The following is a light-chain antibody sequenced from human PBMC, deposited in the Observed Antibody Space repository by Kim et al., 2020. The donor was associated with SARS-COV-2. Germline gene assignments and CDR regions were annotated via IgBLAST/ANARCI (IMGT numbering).Light chain of an antibody. CDR3: QQYNSHSGT. CDR2: KSS. CDR1: QSISTW. V-gene: IGKV1-5*03. Sequence: SASVGDRVTITCRASQSISTWLAWYQQKPGTAPKLLIYKSSTLQSGVPAMFSGSGSGTDFTLAITSLQPDDFATYYCQQYNSHSGTFGQGTKLEI. J-gene: IGKJ2*01.